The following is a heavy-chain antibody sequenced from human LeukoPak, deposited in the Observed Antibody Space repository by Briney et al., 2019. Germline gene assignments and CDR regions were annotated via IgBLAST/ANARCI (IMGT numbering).Heavy chain of an antibody. J-gene: IGHJ4*02. CDR3: ARDKEDSSGFPLGY. CDR2: INSYGSST. CDR1: GFTFSSYT. V-gene: IGHV3-74*01. D-gene: IGHD3-22*01. Sequence: GGSLRLSCTASGFTFSSYTMHWVRRAPGKGLVWVSRINSYGSSTSYADSVKGRFTISRDNAKNTLYLQMNSLRAEDTAVYYCARDKEDSSGFPLGYWGQGTLVTVSS.